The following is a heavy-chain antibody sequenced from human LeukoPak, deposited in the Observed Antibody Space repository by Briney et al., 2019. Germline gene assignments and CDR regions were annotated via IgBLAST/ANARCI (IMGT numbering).Heavy chain of an antibody. CDR3: AKDRGYQLLYGHFDY. V-gene: IGHV3-23*01. CDR2: IIGSGGST. J-gene: IGHJ4*02. D-gene: IGHD2-2*02. Sequence: RPGGCLRLSCAASGFTFSSHAMRWVRQAPGKGLEWVSAIIGSGGSTYYADSVKGRFTISRDNSKNTLYLQMNSLRAEDTAVYYCAKDRGYQLLYGHFDYWGQGTLVTVSS. CDR1: GFTFSSHA.